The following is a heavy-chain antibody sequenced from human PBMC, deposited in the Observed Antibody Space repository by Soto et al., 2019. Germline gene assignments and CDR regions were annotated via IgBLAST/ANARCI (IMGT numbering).Heavy chain of an antibody. CDR3: AKDELTGEFDI. CDR2: ISGSGGST. Sequence: GESLKISCAASGFTFSSYAMSWVRQAPGKGLEWVSAISGSGGSTYYADSVKGRFTISRDNSKNTLYLQMNSLRAEDTAVYYCAKDELTGEFDIWGQGTMVTVSS. J-gene: IGHJ3*02. V-gene: IGHV3-23*01. D-gene: IGHD7-27*01. CDR1: GFTFSSYA.